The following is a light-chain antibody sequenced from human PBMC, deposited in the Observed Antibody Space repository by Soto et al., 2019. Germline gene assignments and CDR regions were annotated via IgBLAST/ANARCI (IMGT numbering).Light chain of an antibody. CDR2: DVS. Sequence: EIVMPQSPASLSVSPGERVTLSCRAGQGVTTNFAWYQQKSGQSPRLLIYDVSTRATGVPARFSGSGSGTDFTLTISRLEPEDFAVYYCQQYKTFGQGTKVDIK. CDR1: QGVTTN. V-gene: IGKV3-15*01. CDR3: QQYKT. J-gene: IGKJ1*01.